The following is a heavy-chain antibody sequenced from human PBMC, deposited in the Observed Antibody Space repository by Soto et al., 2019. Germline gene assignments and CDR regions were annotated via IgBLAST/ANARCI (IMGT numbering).Heavy chain of an antibody. J-gene: IGHJ4*02. D-gene: IGHD4-17*01. V-gene: IGHV4-31*03. CDR1: GGSISSGGYF. CDR3: ARDYGDYFDY. CDR2: IHNSGST. Sequence: QVQLQESGPGLVKPSQTLSLTCSVSGGSISSGGYFWTWIRQHPGKGLEWIGYIHNSGSTYYNPSLKRRVTISADTSKNHFSLKLNSVTAADTAVYYCARDYGDYFDYWGQGTLVTVSS.